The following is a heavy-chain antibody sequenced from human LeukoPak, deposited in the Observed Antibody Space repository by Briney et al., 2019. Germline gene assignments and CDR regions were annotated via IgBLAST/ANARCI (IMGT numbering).Heavy chain of an antibody. J-gene: IGHJ4*02. CDR1: GFTFSGYS. CDR3: ARDGVVPAALTAY. CDR2: ISSSSSTI. Sequence: PGGSLRLSCAASGFTFSGYSMNWVRQAPGKGLEWVSYISSSSSTIYYADSVKGRFTISRDNAKNSLYLQMNSLRAEDTAVYYCARDGVVPAALTAYWGQGTLVTVSS. V-gene: IGHV3-48*01. D-gene: IGHD2-2*01.